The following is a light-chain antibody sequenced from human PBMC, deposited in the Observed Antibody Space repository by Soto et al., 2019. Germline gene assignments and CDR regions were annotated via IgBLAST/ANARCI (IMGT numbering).Light chain of an antibody. CDR2: DVS. CDR1: SSDVGGYNY. CDR3: SSYTSSSNGV. J-gene: IGLJ1*01. Sequence: QSALTQPASVSGSPGQSITISCTGTSSDVGGYNYVSWYQQHPGKAPKLMIYDVSNRPSGVSNRFSGSKSGNTASLTISGLQDEDEDDYYCSSYTSSSNGVFGTGTKVTVL. V-gene: IGLV2-14*01.